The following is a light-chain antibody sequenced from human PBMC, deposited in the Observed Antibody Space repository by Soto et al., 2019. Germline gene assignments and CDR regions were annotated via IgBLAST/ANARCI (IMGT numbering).Light chain of an antibody. V-gene: IGKV1-5*03. Sequence: DIQMTQSPSTLSASVGDRVTIACRASQSISTLLAWYQQKPGKAPKLLIYKSSILESGVPSRFSGSGSSTEFTLTISSLQPEDFASYYCQQYETFPLTFGGGTKVEIK. CDR2: KSS. CDR3: QQYETFPLT. J-gene: IGKJ4*01. CDR1: QSISTL.